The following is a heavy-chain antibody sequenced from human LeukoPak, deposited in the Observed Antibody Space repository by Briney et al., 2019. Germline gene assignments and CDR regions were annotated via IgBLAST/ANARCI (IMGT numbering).Heavy chain of an antibody. CDR1: GFTFSSYN. V-gene: IGHV3-48*01. CDR2: ISSNTRVI. CDR3: ARDFLEDTQ. J-gene: IGHJ4*02. Sequence: GGSLRLSCAASGFTFSSYNMNWVRQAPGKGLEWVSYISSNTRVIHYADSVKGRFTISRDNGKNSLYLQMNSLRAEDTAVCYCARDFLEDTQWGQGTLVTVSS. D-gene: IGHD2-15*01.